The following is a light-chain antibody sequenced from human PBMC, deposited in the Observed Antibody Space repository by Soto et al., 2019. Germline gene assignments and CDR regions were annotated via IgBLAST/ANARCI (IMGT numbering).Light chain of an antibody. CDR1: QSVSSY. CDR2: DAS. J-gene: IGKJ3*01. V-gene: IGKV3-11*01. CDR3: EQRSNWPAT. Sequence: EIVLTQSPATLSLSPGERTTLSCRASQSVSSYLAWYQQKPGQAPTLLIYDASNRATGIPARFSGSGSGTDCTLTISSLEPEDFAVYYCEQRSNWPATFGPGTKVYIK.